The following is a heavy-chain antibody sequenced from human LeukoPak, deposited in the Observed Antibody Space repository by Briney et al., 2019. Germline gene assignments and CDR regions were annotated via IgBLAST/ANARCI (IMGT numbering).Heavy chain of an antibody. CDR2: ISSSSSTI. CDR1: GFTFSSYA. D-gene: IGHD2-2*01. CDR3: VFGGRPAAMWDY. V-gene: IGHV3-48*02. Sequence: GGSLRLPCAASGFTFSSYAMSWVRQAPGKGLEWVSYISSSSSTIYYADSVKGRFTISRDNAKNSLYLQMNSLRDEDTAVYYCVFGGRPAAMWDYWGQGTLVTVSS. J-gene: IGHJ4*02.